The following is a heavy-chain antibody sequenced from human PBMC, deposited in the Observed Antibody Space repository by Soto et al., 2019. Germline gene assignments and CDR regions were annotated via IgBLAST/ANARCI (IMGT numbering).Heavy chain of an antibody. D-gene: IGHD1-26*01. CDR3: ARNGGRHSGGVDY. Sequence: QVQLVQSGAEVKKPGSSVKVSCKASGGTFSSYSINWVRQSPGQVLEWMGEIIPIFGTANYAQKFKGRVTITADESTSTAYMELRSLRSEDTAVYYCARNGGRHSGGVDYWGQGNVVTVSS. V-gene: IGHV1-69*01. CDR2: IIPIFGTA. J-gene: IGHJ4*02. CDR1: GGTFSSYS.